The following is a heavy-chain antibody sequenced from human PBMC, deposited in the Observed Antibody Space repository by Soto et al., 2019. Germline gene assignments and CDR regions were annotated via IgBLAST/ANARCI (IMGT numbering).Heavy chain of an antibody. CDR1: GFTFSSYA. V-gene: IGHV3-23*01. CDR2: ISGSGGST. CDR3: AQGYRYDLFDY. D-gene: IGHD3-9*01. Sequence: EVQLLESGGGLVQPGGSLRLSCAASGFTFSSYAMSWVRQAPGKGLEWVSAISGSGGSTYYVDSVKGRFTISRDNSTNTLYLQMNSLRAEDTAVYYCAQGYRYDLFDYWGQGPLVTVSS. J-gene: IGHJ4*02.